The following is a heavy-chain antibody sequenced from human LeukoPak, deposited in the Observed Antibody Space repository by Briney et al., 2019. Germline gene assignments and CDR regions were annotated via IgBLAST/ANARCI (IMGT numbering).Heavy chain of an antibody. CDR1: GYTFTTYG. CDR3: ARRSQCNHPTCSKGGGFDI. V-gene: IGHV1-18*01. D-gene: IGHD2-2*01. J-gene: IGHJ3*02. CDR2: ISAYNGDT. Sequence: ASVKVSCKASGYTFTTYGISWVRQAPGQGLEWMGWISAYNGDTNYPQKVQGRVTMTTDTSTTTAYMELRNLRSDDTAVYYCARRSQCNHPTCSKGGGFDIWGQGTMVTVSS.